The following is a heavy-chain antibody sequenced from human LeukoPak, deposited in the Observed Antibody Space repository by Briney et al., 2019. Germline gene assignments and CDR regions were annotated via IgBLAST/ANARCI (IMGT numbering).Heavy chain of an antibody. J-gene: IGHJ4*02. V-gene: IGHV3-21*01. CDR2: ISSSSSYM. D-gene: IGHD4-11*01. CDR3: ARDLGYSRDY. Sequence: GGSLRLSCAASGFTFGSYTMNWVRQPPGKGLEWVSTISSSSSYMYYADSVKGRFTISRDNAKNSLYLQMNTLRAEDTAVYYCARDLGYSRDYWGQGTLVTVSS. CDR1: GFTFGSYT.